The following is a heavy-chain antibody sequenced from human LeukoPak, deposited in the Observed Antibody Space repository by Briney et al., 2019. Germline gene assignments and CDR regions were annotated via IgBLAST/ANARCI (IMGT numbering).Heavy chain of an antibody. CDR3: ARHRTASDY. CDR1: GFSVSSDY. Sequence: GGSLRLSCAVSGFSVSSDYMSWVRQAPGKGLEWVSSISSISSYIYYADSVKGRFTISRDNAKNSLYLQMNSLRAEDTAVYYCARHRTASDYWGQGTLVTVSS. CDR2: ISSISSYI. V-gene: IGHV3-21*01. J-gene: IGHJ4*02. D-gene: IGHD3-16*02.